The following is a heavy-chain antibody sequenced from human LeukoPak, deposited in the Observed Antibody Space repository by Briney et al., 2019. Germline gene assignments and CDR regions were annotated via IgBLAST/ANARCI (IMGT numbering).Heavy chain of an antibody. V-gene: IGHV3-33*01. CDR2: IRYDGSDK. D-gene: IGHD2-8*01. CDR1: GFTFNNYG. CDR3: ARDSGHCTSSVCYTGLFDY. Sequence: HPGGSLRLSCTTSGFTFNNYGIHWIRQAPGEGLEWVAVIRYDGSDKYYANSVKGRFTISRDNSKNTVYLQMDSLRVEDTAVYFCARDSGHCTSSVCYTGLFDYWGQGTLVTVSS. J-gene: IGHJ4*02.